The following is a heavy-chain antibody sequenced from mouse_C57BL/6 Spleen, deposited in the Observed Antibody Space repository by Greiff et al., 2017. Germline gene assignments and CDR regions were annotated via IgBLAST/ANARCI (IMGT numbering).Heavy chain of an antibody. Sequence: VQLQPSGAELVRPGASVKLSCTASGFNIKDDYMHWVKQRPEQGLEWIGWIDPENGDTEYASKFQGKATITADTSSNTAYLQLSSLTSEDTAVYYCTNSYDYDPPWFAYWGQGTLVTVSA. CDR2: IDPENGDT. V-gene: IGHV14-4*01. CDR1: GFNIKDDY. CDR3: TNSYDYDPPWFAY. J-gene: IGHJ3*01. D-gene: IGHD2-4*01.